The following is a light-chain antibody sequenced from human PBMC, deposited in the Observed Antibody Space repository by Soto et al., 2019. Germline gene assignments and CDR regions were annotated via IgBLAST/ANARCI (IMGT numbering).Light chain of an antibody. J-gene: IGKJ4*01. CDR3: QQYNNWPPLT. CDR2: GAS. V-gene: IGKV3D-15*01. CDR1: QNIDNN. Sequence: EIVMTQSPATLSVSPGDRVTLSCRASQNIDNNLAWYQQRPGQPPRLLIYGASTRANGIAARFSGSGSRTKFTLTISSLQSEDVAVYCCQQYNNWPPLTFGGGTKVEIK.